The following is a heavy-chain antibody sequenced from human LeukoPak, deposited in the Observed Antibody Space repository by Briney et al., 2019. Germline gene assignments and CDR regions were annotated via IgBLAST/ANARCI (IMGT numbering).Heavy chain of an antibody. Sequence: PGGSLRLSCAASGFIFSNAWMTWVRQAPGQGLEWVGRIKSKTDGGTIDYAAPVKGRFTISRDDSKDTLYLQMNSLKTEDTAVXXXXXXXXXXXXXTXCXXXXLDPXXQGTLVTVSS. V-gene: IGHV3-15*01. CDR3: XXXXXXXXXXTXCXXXXLDP. D-gene: IGHD2-2*01. CDR2: IKSKTDGGTI. J-gene: IGHJ5*02. CDR1: GFIFSNAW.